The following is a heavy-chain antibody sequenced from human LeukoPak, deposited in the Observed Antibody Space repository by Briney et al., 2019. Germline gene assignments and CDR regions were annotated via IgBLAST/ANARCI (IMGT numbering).Heavy chain of an antibody. Sequence: GGSLRLSCAASGFTFSSYSMNWVRQAPGKGLEWVSSISSSSSYIYYADSVKGRFTISRDNAKNSLYLQMNSLRAEDTAVYYCARERSGDHLGFDYWGQGTLVTVSS. CDR1: GFTFSSYS. D-gene: IGHD7-27*01. CDR3: ARERSGDHLGFDY. J-gene: IGHJ4*02. CDR2: ISSSSSYI. V-gene: IGHV3-21*01.